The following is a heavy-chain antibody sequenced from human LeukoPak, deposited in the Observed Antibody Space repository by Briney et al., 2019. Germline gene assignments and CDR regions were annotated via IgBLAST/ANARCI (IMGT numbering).Heavy chain of an antibody. J-gene: IGHJ6*02. D-gene: IGHD3-22*01. CDR3: ASIGDSSSYYYGMDV. CDR1: GGSISSYY. Sequence: SETLSLTCTVSGGSISSYYWSWIRQPPGKGLEWIGYIYYSGSTSYNPSLKSRVTISVDTSKNQLSLKLSSVTAADTAVYYCASIGDSSSYYYGMDVWGQGTTVTVSS. CDR2: IYYSGST. V-gene: IGHV4-59*12.